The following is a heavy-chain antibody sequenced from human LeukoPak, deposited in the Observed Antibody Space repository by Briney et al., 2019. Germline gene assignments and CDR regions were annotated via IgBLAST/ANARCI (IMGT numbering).Heavy chain of an antibody. V-gene: IGHV4-34*01. J-gene: IGHJ1*01. CDR3: ARGPPTTALTYFQH. CDR1: NTSFSGYY. CDR2: INYSGSA. Sequence: SETLSLTCAVYNTSFSGYYWSWLRQPPGKGLEWIGEINYSGSANYNPSLKGRVTMSADTSKNQFSLKLSSVTAADTAVYYCARGPPTTALTYFQHWGQGTLVTVSS. D-gene: IGHD1-26*01.